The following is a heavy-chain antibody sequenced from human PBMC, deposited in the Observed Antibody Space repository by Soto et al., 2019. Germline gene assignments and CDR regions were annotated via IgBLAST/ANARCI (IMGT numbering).Heavy chain of an antibody. Sequence: SETLSLTCAVYGGSFSGYYWSWIRQPPGKGLEWIGEINHSGSTNYNPSLKSRVTISVDTSKNQFSLKLSSVTAADTAVYYCARVPVHYDFWSGYYQTYYYYYMDVWGKGTTVTVSS. D-gene: IGHD3-3*01. J-gene: IGHJ6*03. CDR2: INHSGST. CDR1: GGSFSGYY. CDR3: ARVPVHYDFWSGYYQTYYYYYMDV. V-gene: IGHV4-34*01.